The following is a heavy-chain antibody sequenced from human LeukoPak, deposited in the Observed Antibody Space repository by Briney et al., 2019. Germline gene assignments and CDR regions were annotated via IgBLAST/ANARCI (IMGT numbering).Heavy chain of an antibody. J-gene: IGHJ4*02. CDR1: GYTFTGYY. D-gene: IGHD2-15*01. CDR3: AREGGGSPRFDY. V-gene: IGHV1-2*06. CDR2: INPISGGT. Sequence: GASVKVSCKASGYTFTGYYMHWVRQAPGQGLEYMGRINPISGGTVYAQKFQGRVTMTRDTSITTAYMELTRLTSDDTAVYYCAREGGGSPRFDYWGQGTLVTVSS.